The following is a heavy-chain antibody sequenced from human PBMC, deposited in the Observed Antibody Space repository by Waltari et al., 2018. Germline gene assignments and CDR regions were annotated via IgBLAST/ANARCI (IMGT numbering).Heavy chain of an antibody. CDR2: IYHSGST. CDR1: GYSISSGYY. J-gene: IGHJ4*02. CDR3: ACTLAVAGPFDY. Sequence: QVQLQESGPGLVKPSETLSLTCAVSGYSISSGYYWGWIRQPPGKGLEWIGSIYHSGSTYYNPSRKGRVTRSVDTSKSQFSLKLSSVTAADTAVYYCACTLAVAGPFDYWGQGTLVTVSS. D-gene: IGHD6-19*01. V-gene: IGHV4-38-2*01.